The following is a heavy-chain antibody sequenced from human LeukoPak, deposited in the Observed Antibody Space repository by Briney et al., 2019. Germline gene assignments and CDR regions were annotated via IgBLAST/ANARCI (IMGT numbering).Heavy chain of an antibody. Sequence: GGSLRLSCAASGFTFSSYGMHWVRQAPGKGLEWVAFIRHDRNNKYYADSVKGRFTISRDNSKNTLYLQMNSLRAEDTAVYYCARTGVGSSSWANTWGQGTLVTVSS. J-gene: IGHJ5*02. CDR2: IRHDRNNK. CDR3: ARTGVGSSSWANT. V-gene: IGHV3-30*02. CDR1: GFTFSSYG. D-gene: IGHD6-13*01.